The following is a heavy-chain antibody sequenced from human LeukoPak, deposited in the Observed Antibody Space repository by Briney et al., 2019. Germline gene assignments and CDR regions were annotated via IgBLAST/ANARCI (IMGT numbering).Heavy chain of an antibody. J-gene: IGHJ4*02. D-gene: IGHD1-7*01. Sequence: GGSLRLSCAASGFTFSSYGMHWVRQAPGKGLEWVAVISYDGSNKYYADSVKGRFTISRDNSKNTLYLQMNSLRAEDTAVYYCAKLRVVFNWNYAYYFDSWGQGTLVTVSS. CDR2: ISYDGSNK. V-gene: IGHV3-30*18. CDR3: AKLRVVFNWNYAYYFDS. CDR1: GFTFSSYG.